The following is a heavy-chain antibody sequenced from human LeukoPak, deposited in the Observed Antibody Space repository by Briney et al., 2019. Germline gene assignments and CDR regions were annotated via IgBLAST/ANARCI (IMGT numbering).Heavy chain of an antibody. CDR2: ISVTGRRT. CDR1: GVTFSRYA. Sequence: GGSLRLSCVASGVTFSRYAINWVRQAPGKGLEWVSAISVTGRRTDYAGSVKGRFSISRDNSKNTLYLQMHSLRAEDTAVYYCAINLRGGYNYGHGDYWGQGTLVTVSS. J-gene: IGHJ4*02. V-gene: IGHV3-23*01. D-gene: IGHD5-18*01. CDR3: AINLRGGYNYGHGDY.